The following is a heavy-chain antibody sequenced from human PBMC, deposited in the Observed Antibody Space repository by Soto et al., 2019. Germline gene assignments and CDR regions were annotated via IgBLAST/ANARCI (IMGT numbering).Heavy chain of an antibody. CDR3: ARDNNWNDPGDAFDI. CDR1: GGSFSGYY. J-gene: IGHJ3*02. CDR2: INHSGST. V-gene: IGHV4-34*01. D-gene: IGHD1-20*01. Sequence: QVQLQQWGAGLLKPSETLSLTCAVYGGSFSGYYWSWIRQPPGKGLEWIGEINHSGSTNYNPSLKSRVTISVDTSKNQFSLKLSSVTAADTAVYYCARDNNWNDPGDAFDIWGQGTMVTVSS.